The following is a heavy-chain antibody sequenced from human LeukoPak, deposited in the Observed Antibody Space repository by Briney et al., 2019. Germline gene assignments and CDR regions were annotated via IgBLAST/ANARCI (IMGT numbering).Heavy chain of an antibody. V-gene: IGHV3-21*01. CDR1: GVPFGSNT. J-gene: IGHJ4*02. D-gene: IGHD2-15*01. Sequence: PGGSLRLSCVASGVPFGSNTMNWVRQAPGMGLEWVSSISSSSTYIYYADSVRGRFTISRDNAKNSLYLQMNSLRAEDTAVYYCARGGAGGSYFDSWGLGTLVTVSS. CDR2: ISSSSTYI. CDR3: ARGGAGGSYFDS.